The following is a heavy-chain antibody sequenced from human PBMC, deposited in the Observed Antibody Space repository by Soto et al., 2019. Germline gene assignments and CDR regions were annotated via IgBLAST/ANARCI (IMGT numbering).Heavy chain of an antibody. D-gene: IGHD3-10*01. V-gene: IGHV4-59*01. J-gene: IGHJ6*02. CDR1: GGSISSYY. CDR3: ARDHGSGSYLTYYYYGMDV. Sequence: PSETLSLTCTVSGGSISSYYWSWIRQPPGKGLEWIGYIYYSGSTNYNPSLKSRVTISVDTSKNQFSLKLSSVTAADTAVYYCARDHGSGSYLTYYYYGMDVWGQGTTVTVSS. CDR2: IYYSGST.